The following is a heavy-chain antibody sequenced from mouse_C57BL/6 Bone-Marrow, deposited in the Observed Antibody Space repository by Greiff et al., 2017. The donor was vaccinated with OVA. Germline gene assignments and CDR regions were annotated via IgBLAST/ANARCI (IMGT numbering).Heavy chain of an antibody. Sequence: EVQLVESGAELVRPGASVKLSCTASGFNIKDDYMHWVKQRPEQGLEWIGWIDPENGDTEYASKFQGKATITADTSSNTAYLQLSSLTSEDTAVYYCTTSGGYHFDYWGQGTTLTVSS. CDR2: IDPENGDT. D-gene: IGHD2-2*01. J-gene: IGHJ2*01. CDR1: GFNIKDDY. CDR3: TTSGGYHFDY. V-gene: IGHV14-4*01.